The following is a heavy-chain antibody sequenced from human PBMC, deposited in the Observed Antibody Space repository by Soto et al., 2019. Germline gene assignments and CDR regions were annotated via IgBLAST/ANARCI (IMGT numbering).Heavy chain of an antibody. CDR3: ARSWSGGSNRFDP. CDR2: IYYSGST. D-gene: IGHD3-3*01. Sequence: SETLSLTCTVSGGSISSYYWSWIRQPPGKGLEWIGYIYYSGSTNYNPSLKSRVTISVDTSKNQFSLKLSSMTAADTAVYYCARSWSGGSNRFDPWGQGTLVTVSA. J-gene: IGHJ5*02. CDR1: GGSISSYY. V-gene: IGHV4-59*08.